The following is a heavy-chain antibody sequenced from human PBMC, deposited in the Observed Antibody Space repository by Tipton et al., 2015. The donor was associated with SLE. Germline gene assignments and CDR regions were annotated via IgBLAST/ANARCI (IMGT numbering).Heavy chain of an antibody. V-gene: IGHV4-59*01. CDR1: GGSISSYY. CDR2: IYYSGST. CDR3: ARLSPLAGWYYFDY. Sequence: TLSLTCTVSGGSISSYYWSWIRQPPGKGLEWIGYIYYSGSTNYNPSLKSRVTISVDTSKNQFSLKVNSVTAADTAVYYCARLSPLAGWYYFDYWGQGTLVTVSS. J-gene: IGHJ4*02. D-gene: IGHD3-9*01.